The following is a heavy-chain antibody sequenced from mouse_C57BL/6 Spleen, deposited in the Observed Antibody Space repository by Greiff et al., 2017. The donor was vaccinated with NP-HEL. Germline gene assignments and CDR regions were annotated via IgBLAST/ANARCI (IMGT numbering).Heavy chain of an antibody. Sequence: VQLQQSGAELVRPGTSVKVSCKASGYAFTNYLIEWVKQRPGQGLEWIGVINPGSGGTNYNEKFKGKATLTADKSSSTAYMQLSSLTSEDSAVYFCAREDYYGTPFAYWGQGTLVTVSA. CDR2: INPGSGGT. V-gene: IGHV1-54*01. D-gene: IGHD1-1*01. CDR1: GYAFTNYL. J-gene: IGHJ3*01. CDR3: AREDYYGTPFAY.